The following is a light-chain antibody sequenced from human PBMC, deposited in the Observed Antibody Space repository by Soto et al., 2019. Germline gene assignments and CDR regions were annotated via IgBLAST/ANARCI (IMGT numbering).Light chain of an antibody. J-gene: IGLJ1*01. CDR2: EVS. CDR3: SSYTSSSTRV. V-gene: IGLV2-14*03. CDR1: SSDVGAYDY. Sequence: QSVLTQPASLSGSPGQSITISCTGNSSDVGAYDYVSWYQQHPDKAPKLMIYEVSNRPSGVSNRFSGSKSANTATLTISGLQAEDEADYYCSSYTSSSTRVFGTGTKVTVL.